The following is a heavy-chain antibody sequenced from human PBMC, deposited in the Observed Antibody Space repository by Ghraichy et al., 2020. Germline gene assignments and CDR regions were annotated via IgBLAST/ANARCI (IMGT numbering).Heavy chain of an antibody. J-gene: IGHJ2*01. CDR2: INHSGST. CDR3: ARAAPPRKYWYFDL. V-gene: IGHV4-34*01. Sequence: SETLSLTCAVYGGSFSGYYWSWIRQPPGKGLEWIGEINHSGSTNYNPSLKSRVTISVDTSKNQFSLKLSSVTAADTAVYYCARAAPPRKYWYFDLWGRGTPVTVSS. CDR1: GGSFSGYY.